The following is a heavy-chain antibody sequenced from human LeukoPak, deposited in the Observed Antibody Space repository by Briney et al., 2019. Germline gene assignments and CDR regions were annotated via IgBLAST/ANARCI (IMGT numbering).Heavy chain of an antibody. CDR2: INPSGGST. D-gene: IGHD2-8*01. Sequence: IXXYMHWXRQAPGQGLEWMGIINPSGGSTSYAQKFQDRVTMTRDTSTSTVYMELSSLKSEDTAVYYCAREDVVLVDAVRYYYYGMDVWGQGTTVTVSS. CDR1: IXXY. CDR3: AREDVVLVDAVRYYYYGMDV. J-gene: IGHJ6*02. V-gene: IGHV1-46*01.